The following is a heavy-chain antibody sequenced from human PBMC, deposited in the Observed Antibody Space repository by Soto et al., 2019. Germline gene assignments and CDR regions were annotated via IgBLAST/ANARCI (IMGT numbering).Heavy chain of an antibody. Sequence: ASVKVSCKASGYTFTGYYMHWVRQAPGQGLEWMGIINPSGGSTSYAQKFQGRVTMTRDTSTSTVYMELSSLRSEDTAVYYCAGGKYFDWLFGGMDVWGQGTTVTVSS. CDR1: GYTFTGYY. CDR3: AGGKYFDWLFGGMDV. J-gene: IGHJ6*02. D-gene: IGHD3-9*01. V-gene: IGHV1-46*01. CDR2: INPSGGST.